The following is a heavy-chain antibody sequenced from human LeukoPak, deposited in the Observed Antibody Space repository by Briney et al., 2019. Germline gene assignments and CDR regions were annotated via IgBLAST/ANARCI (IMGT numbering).Heavy chain of an antibody. CDR1: GGSVSSGSYY. CDR2: IYYSGST. Sequence: PSETLSLTCTVSGGSVSSGSYYWSWIRQPPGKGLEWIGYIYYSGSTNYNPSLKSRVTISVDTSKNQFSLKLSSVTAADTAVYYCASEVLWFGESRYYFDYWGQGTLVTVSS. CDR3: ASEVLWFGESRYYFDY. D-gene: IGHD3-10*01. V-gene: IGHV4-61*01. J-gene: IGHJ4*02.